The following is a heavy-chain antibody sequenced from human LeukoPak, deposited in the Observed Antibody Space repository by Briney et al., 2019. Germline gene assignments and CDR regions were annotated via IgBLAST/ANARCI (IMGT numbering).Heavy chain of an antibody. D-gene: IGHD3-3*01. Sequence: AGGSLRLSCAASGFTFSSYSMNWVRQAPGKGLEWVSYISSSSSTIYYADSVKGRFTISRDNAKNSLYLQMNSLRDEDTAVYYCAREAYYDFWSGYYTGMGGYFDNWGQGTLVTVSS. CDR2: ISSSSSTI. CDR1: GFTFSSYS. J-gene: IGHJ4*02. V-gene: IGHV3-48*02. CDR3: AREAYYDFWSGYYTGMGGYFDN.